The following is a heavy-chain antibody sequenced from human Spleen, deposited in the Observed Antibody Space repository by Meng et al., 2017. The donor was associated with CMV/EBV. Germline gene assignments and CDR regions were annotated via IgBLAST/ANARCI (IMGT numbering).Heavy chain of an antibody. V-gene: IGHV4-34*01. Sequence: GSLRLSCAVYGGSFSGYYWSWIRQPPGKGLEWIGEINHSGSTNYNPSLKSRLTISADTSKNQFSLKLSSMTAADTAVYYCALVGEQVLRGADVFDIWGQGTMVTVSS. CDR2: INHSGST. D-gene: IGHD3-16*01. CDR1: GGSFSGYY. CDR3: ALVGEQVLRGADVFDI. J-gene: IGHJ3*02.